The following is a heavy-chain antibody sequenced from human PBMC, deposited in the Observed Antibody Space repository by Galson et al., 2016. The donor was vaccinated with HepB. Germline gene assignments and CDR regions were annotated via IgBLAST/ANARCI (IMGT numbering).Heavy chain of an antibody. CDR1: GFSFSYHV. Sequence: SLRLSCAASGFSFSYHVMNWVRQAPGKGLEWVSYISDSGIYYADSVRGRFTISRDNAKETLYLQMDSLRDEDTALYFCARGGLRYWLDLWGQVTQVTVSS. CDR2: ISDSGI. CDR3: ARGGLRYWLDL. D-gene: IGHD3-9*01. J-gene: IGHJ4*02. V-gene: IGHV3-48*02.